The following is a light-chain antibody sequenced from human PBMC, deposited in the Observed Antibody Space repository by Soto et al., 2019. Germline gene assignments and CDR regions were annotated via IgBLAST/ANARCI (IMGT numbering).Light chain of an antibody. J-gene: IGKJ4*01. CDR3: QQLSNWLT. CDR2: DAS. V-gene: IGKV3-11*01. Sequence: EIVLTQSPATLSLSPGERATLSCRASQSVSSSLAWYQQKPGQAPRLLIYDASNRAIGIPARFSGSGSGTDFTLTISSLEPEDFAVYYCQQLSNWLTFGGGTKVEIK. CDR1: QSVSSS.